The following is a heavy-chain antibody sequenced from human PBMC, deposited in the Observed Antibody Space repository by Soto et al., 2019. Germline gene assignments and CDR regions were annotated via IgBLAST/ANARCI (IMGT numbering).Heavy chain of an antibody. CDR2: INPHSGGT. J-gene: IGHJ6*02. CDR1: GYIFTDYY. Sequence: QVQLVQSGAEVQKPGASAQVSCKASGYIFTDYYIHWIRQAPGRGLEWMGWINPHSGGTKSAQKFPGWVTMTRDTSTNTVYMELTRLRSDDTAVYYCARGEAGYFYYGLDVWGQGTTVTVSS. CDR3: ARGEAGYFYYGLDV. V-gene: IGHV1-2*04.